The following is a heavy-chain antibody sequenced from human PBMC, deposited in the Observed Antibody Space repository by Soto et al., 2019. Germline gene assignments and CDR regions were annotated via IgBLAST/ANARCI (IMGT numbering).Heavy chain of an antibody. CDR3: ARGALTVANWFDP. CDR2: INPNNGVT. D-gene: IGHD6-19*01. CDR1: GYTFTGYY. V-gene: IGHV1-2*02. J-gene: IGHJ5*02. Sequence: QVQLVQSGAEVRKPGASVKVSCKASGYTFTGYYMNWVRQAPGQGLEWLGWINPNNGVTNYAQKFQGRVTKTRDTSISTAYMDLSSLRSDDTAVYFCARGALTVANWFDPWGQGTQVTVSS.